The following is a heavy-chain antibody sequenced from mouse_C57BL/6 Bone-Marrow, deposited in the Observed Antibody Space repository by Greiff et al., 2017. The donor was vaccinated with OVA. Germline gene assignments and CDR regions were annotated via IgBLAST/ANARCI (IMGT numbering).Heavy chain of an antibody. CDR1: GYTFTSYW. CDR2: IDPSDSYT. V-gene: IGHV1-50*01. J-gene: IGHJ2*01. Sequence: QVQLKQPGAELVKPGASVKLSCKASGYTFTSYWMQWVKQRPGQGLEWIGEIDPSDSYTNYNQKFKGKATLTVDTSSSTAYMQLSSLTSEDSAVYYCASDERGYWGQGTTLTVSS. CDR3: ASDERGY.